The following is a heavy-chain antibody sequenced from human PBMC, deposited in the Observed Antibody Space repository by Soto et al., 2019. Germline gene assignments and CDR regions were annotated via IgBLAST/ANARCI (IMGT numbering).Heavy chain of an antibody. J-gene: IGHJ4*02. D-gene: IGHD3-22*01. CDR3: ARFGTSYDTSGFLY. Sequence: PGGSLRLSCAASGFTFGSHWMHWVRQAPGKGLVYVSRISSGRTTTNYAESVKGRFTISRDNARNTLYLQMNSLRAEDTAVYYCARFGTSYDTSGFLYWGQGTPVTVS. CDR2: ISSGRTTT. CDR1: GFTFGSHW. V-gene: IGHV3-74*01.